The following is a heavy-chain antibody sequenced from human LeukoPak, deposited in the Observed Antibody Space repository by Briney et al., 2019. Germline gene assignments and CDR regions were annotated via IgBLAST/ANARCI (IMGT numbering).Heavy chain of an antibody. CDR1: GFTFSSYS. CDR2: ISSSSSYI. Sequence: GGSLRLSCAASGFTFSSYSMNWVRQAPGKGLEWVSSISSSSSYIYYADSVKGRFTISRDNAKNSLYLQMNSLRAEDTAVYYCARARPNNDYGDRRIAFDIWGQGTMVTVSS. J-gene: IGHJ3*02. CDR3: ARARPNNDYGDRRIAFDI. V-gene: IGHV3-21*01. D-gene: IGHD4-17*01.